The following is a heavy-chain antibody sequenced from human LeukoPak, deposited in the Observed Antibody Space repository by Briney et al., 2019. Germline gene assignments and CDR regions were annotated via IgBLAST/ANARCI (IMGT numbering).Heavy chain of an antibody. Sequence: GGSLRLSCAASGFTFSSHAMSGVRQAPGKGLEWISLIRGSSDVIEYADSVRGPFTISRDNSKNTVSLQMNNLRAEDTAVYYCAKGQSASSTFDSWGQGTLVTVSS. J-gene: IGHJ4*02. V-gene: IGHV3-23*01. CDR1: GFTFSSHA. CDR3: AKGQSASSTFDS. CDR2: IRGSSDVI.